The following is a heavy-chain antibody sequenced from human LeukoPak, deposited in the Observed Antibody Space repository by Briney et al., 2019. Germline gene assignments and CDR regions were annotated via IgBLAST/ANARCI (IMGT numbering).Heavy chain of an antibody. CDR3: ARVRNYGSGSPDY. Sequence: PGGSLRLSCAASEFIFEDYGIYWVRQAPGKGLEWVSGINWNGDSTGYADSVQGRFTISRDNAKNSLYLQMHTLRAEDTASYYCARVRNYGSGSPDYWGQGTLVTVSS. V-gene: IGHV3-20*04. D-gene: IGHD3-10*01. CDR2: INWNGDST. J-gene: IGHJ4*02. CDR1: EFIFEDYG.